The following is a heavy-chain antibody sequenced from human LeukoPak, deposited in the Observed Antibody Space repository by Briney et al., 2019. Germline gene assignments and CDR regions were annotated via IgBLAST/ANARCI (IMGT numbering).Heavy chain of an antibody. CDR1: GYTFIGYY. CDR2: INPQSGGT. J-gene: IGHJ4*02. V-gene: IGHV1-2*02. Sequence: ASVKVSCKTSGYTFIGYYMHWVRQAPGQGLEWMGWINPQSGGTKYAQKFQGRVTMTEDTSTDTAYMELSSLRSEDTAVYYCATQPYCDILTGYYKTPLFDYWGQGTLVTVSS. CDR3: ATQPYCDILTGYYKTPLFDY. D-gene: IGHD3-9*01.